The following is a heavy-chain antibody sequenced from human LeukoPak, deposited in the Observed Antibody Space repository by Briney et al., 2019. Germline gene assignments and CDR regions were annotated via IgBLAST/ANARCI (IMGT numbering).Heavy chain of an antibody. Sequence: GGSLRLSCAGSGFNFTGYWMHWVRQAPGKGLEWISRLYSDGRSLTYADSVMGRFTISRDNAKNMLYLQMNSLRAEDTAVYYCARGRGLGELAVASFDSWGQGILVTVSS. CDR3: ARGRGLGELAVASFDS. CDR1: GFNFTGYW. CDR2: LYSDGRSL. D-gene: IGHD6-19*01. J-gene: IGHJ4*02. V-gene: IGHV3-74*03.